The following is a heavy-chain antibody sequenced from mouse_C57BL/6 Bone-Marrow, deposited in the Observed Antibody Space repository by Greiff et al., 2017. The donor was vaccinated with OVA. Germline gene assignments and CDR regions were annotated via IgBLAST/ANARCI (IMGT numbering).Heavy chain of an antibody. CDR3: TRSYGSPWFAY. D-gene: IGHD1-1*01. Sequence: VQLKQSGTVLARPGASVKMSCKTSGYTFTSYWMHWVKQRPGQGLEWIGAIYPGNSDTSYNQKFKGKATLTAVTSASTAYMELSGLTKEYSAVNYGTRSYGSPWFAYWGQGTLVTVSA. J-gene: IGHJ3*01. V-gene: IGHV1-5*01. CDR1: GYTFTSYW. CDR2: IYPGNSDT.